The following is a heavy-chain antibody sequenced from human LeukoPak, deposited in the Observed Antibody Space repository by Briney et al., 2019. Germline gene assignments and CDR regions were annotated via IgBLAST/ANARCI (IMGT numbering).Heavy chain of an antibody. Sequence: ASVKVSCKASGYTFTSYYMHWVRQAPGQGLEWMGWINPNSGGTNYAQKFQGWVTMTRDTSISTAYVELSRLRSDDTAVYYCAREYGDYGGPYYYYGMDVWGQGTTVTVSS. J-gene: IGHJ6*02. D-gene: IGHD4-17*01. V-gene: IGHV1-2*04. CDR1: GYTFTSYY. CDR3: AREYGDYGGPYYYYGMDV. CDR2: INPNSGGT.